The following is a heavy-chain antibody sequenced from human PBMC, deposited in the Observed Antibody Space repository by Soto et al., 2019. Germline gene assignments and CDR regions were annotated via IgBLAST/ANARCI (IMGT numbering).Heavy chain of an antibody. Sequence: SVKVSCKASRGSYSNYASTSVRQAQGQGLEWLGRIIPIFGSVTFAQKFQGRITLTADESTTTVYMELSSLRSDDTAVYYCAKDGGKDGYFGNWFDPWGQGTQVTVSS. D-gene: IGHD5-12*01. CDR2: IIPIFGSV. J-gene: IGHJ5*02. CDR3: AKDGGKDGYFGNWFDP. V-gene: IGHV1-69*15. CDR1: RGSYSNYA.